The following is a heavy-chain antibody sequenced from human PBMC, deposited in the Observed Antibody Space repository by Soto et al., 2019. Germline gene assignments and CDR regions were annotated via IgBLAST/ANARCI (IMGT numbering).Heavy chain of an antibody. Sequence: EVQLLESGGGLVQPGGSLRLSCAASGFTFSNYAMTWVRQAPGKGLEWVSVISGSGDVTYYADSVQGRFAISRDNSKNTLYMQMNSLRADDTAIYYCAKHGGPSYSYYMDVWGQGTTVTVSS. CDR2: ISGSGDVT. V-gene: IGHV3-23*01. CDR1: GFTFSNYA. D-gene: IGHD3-3*01. CDR3: AKHGGPSYSYYMDV. J-gene: IGHJ6*03.